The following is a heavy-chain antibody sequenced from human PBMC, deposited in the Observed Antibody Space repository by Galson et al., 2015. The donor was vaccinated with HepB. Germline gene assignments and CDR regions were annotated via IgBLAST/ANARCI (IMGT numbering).Heavy chain of an antibody. CDR2: ISSSSSYI. CDR1: GFTFSSYS. J-gene: IGHJ3*02. D-gene: IGHD3-10*01. V-gene: IGHV3-21*01. CDR3: ARGFGRVGYAFDI. Sequence: SLRLSCAASGFTFSSYSMNWVRQAPGKGLEWVSSISSSSSYIYYADSVKGRFTISRDNAKNSLYLQMNSLRAEDTAVYYCARGFGRVGYAFDIWGQGTMVTVSS.